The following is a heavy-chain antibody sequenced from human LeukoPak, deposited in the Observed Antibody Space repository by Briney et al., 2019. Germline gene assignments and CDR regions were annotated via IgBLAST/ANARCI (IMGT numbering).Heavy chain of an antibody. V-gene: IGHV3-7*02. Sequence: GGSLRLSCAASGFTFSDYWMNWVRQAPGKGLEWVANIKQDGSEEYYADSVKGRFTISRDNSKKTLYLQMNSLRAEDTAVYYCARGGYSGYDSVEFDYWGQGTLVTVSS. J-gene: IGHJ4*02. D-gene: IGHD5-12*01. CDR3: ARGGYSGYDSVEFDY. CDR2: IKQDGSEE. CDR1: GFTFSDYW.